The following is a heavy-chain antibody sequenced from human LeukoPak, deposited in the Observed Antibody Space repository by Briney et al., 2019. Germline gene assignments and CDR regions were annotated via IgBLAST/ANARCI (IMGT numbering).Heavy chain of an antibody. J-gene: IGHJ1*01. Sequence: GGSLRLSCAASGFIFSSYGMNWVRQAPGKGLEWVSSITTSGGSTSYADSVRGRFTISRDNSKNTLYLQMNSLRAEDTALYYCVCYDNAAEYFHYWGQGTLVTVSS. V-gene: IGHV3-23*01. CDR2: ITTSGGST. D-gene: IGHD3-22*01. CDR1: GFIFSSYG. CDR3: VCYDNAAEYFHY.